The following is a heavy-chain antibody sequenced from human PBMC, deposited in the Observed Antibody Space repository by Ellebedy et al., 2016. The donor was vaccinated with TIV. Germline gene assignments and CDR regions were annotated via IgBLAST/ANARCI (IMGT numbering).Heavy chain of an antibody. CDR1: GYTFISYY. D-gene: IGHD2-21*02. J-gene: IGHJ3*02. Sequence: ASVKVSXKASGYTFISYYIHWVRQAPGQGLEWMGIINPSDGSTSYAQKFQGRVTMTRDTSTSTVYMELSSLRSGDTAVYYCARENSEHIVVVTTAFDIWGQGTMVTVSS. V-gene: IGHV1-46*01. CDR2: INPSDGST. CDR3: ARENSEHIVVVTTAFDI.